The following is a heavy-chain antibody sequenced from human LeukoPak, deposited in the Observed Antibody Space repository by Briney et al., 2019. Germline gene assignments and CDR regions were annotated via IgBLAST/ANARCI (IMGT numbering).Heavy chain of an antibody. CDR2: IYSGGST. CDR3: ARDRITIFGVVGWWPNWFDP. J-gene: IGHJ5*02. D-gene: IGHD3-3*01. CDR1: GLIVSNNY. V-gene: IGHV3-53*01. Sequence: PGGSLRLSCAASGLIVSNNYMNWVRQAPGQGLEWVSIIYSGGSTHYADSVKGRFTVSRDNSKNTLYLQMNSLRAEDTAVYYCARDRITIFGVVGWWPNWFDPWGQGTLVTVSS.